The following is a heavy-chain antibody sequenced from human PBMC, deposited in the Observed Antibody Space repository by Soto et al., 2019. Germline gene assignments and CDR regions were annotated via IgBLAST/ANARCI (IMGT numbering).Heavy chain of an antibody. CDR1: GGTFSSYA. Sequence: GGSVKVSCKASGGTFSSYAISWVRQAPGQGLEWMGGIIPIFGTANYAQKFQGRVTITADKSTSTAYMELSSLRSEDTAVYYCARSGFFRYCSGGSCYHNWFDPWGQGTLVTVSS. CDR3: ARSGFFRYCSGGSCYHNWFDP. CDR2: IIPIFGTA. V-gene: IGHV1-69*06. J-gene: IGHJ5*02. D-gene: IGHD2-15*01.